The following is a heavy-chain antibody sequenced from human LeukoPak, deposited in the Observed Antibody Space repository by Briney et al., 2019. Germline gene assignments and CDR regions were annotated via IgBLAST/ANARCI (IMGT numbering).Heavy chain of an antibody. J-gene: IGHJ4*02. CDR3: ARHRIAVAGPPFDY. CDR1: GFTVSSNY. CDR2: IYSGGST. Sequence: PGGSLRLSCAASGFTVSSNYMSWVRQAPGKGLEWVSVIYSGGSTYYADSVKGRFTISRDNSKNTLYLQMNSLRAEDTAVYYCARHRIAVAGPPFDYWGQGTLVTVSS. V-gene: IGHV3-53*01. D-gene: IGHD6-19*01.